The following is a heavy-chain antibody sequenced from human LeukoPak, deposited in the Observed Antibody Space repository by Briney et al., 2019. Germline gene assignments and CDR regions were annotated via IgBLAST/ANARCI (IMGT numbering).Heavy chain of an antibody. CDR1: GYMFIDSY. Sequence: ASVKVSCKASGYMFIDSYLHWVRQAPGRGLEWLGWISPNSGDTYYASKFEGKITLTRDTSVSTAYMDVRSLRSDDTAVYYCARDETADCSRGSCYWDWGQGTLVTVSS. CDR2: ISPNSGDT. D-gene: IGHD2-15*01. J-gene: IGHJ4*02. CDR3: ARDETADCSRGSCYWD. V-gene: IGHV1-2*02.